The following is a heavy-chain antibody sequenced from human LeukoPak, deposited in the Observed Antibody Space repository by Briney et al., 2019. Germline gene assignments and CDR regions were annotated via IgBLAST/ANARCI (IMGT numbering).Heavy chain of an antibody. J-gene: IGHJ5*02. D-gene: IGHD4-11*01. CDR3: ATCRFVDYSNYAGWFDP. CDR2: IIPIFGTA. Sequence: GASVKVSCKASGGTFSSYAISWVRQAPGQGLEWMGGIIPIFGTANYAQKFQGRVTITADESTSTAYMELSSLRSEDTAVYYCATCRFVDYSNYAGWFDPWGQGTLVTVSS. V-gene: IGHV1-69*13. CDR1: GGTFSSYA.